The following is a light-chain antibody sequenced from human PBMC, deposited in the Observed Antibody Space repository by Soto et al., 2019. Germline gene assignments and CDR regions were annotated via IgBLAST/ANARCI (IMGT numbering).Light chain of an antibody. CDR3: QQRSNWPWT. V-gene: IGKV3-11*01. CDR2: DAS. J-gene: IGKJ1*01. Sequence: EIVLTQSPATLSLSPGERATLSCRASQSVSSYLAWYQQKPGQAPRLLIYDASNRATGIPARFSGSGSGTDFPLTISSLEPEDFAVYYCQQRSNWPWTFGQWTKVEIK. CDR1: QSVSSY.